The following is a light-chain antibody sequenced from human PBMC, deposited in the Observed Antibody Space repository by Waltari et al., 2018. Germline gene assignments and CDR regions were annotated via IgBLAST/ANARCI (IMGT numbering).Light chain of an antibody. J-gene: IGKJ4*01. CDR3: QQYHSVPLT. Sequence: DIHMTQSPSSLSAPVEARVTITCQASQDIKKSLNWFHQKPGKAPKVLIFDASNSQTGAPSRFSGSGSGTDFTFTISSLQPEDMGTYYCQQYHSVPLTFGGGTKVEIK. V-gene: IGKV1-33*01. CDR2: DAS. CDR1: QDIKKS.